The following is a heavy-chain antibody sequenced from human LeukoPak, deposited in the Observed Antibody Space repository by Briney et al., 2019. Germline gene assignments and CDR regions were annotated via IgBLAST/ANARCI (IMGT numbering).Heavy chain of an antibody. J-gene: IGHJ4*02. CDR3: LAYYDSSGYYYFDY. V-gene: IGHV1-18*01. D-gene: IGHD3-22*01. CDR2: ISAYNGNT. Sequence: GASVKVSCKASGYTFTSYGISWVRQAPGQGLEWMGWISAYNGNTNYAQKLQGRVTMTTDTSTSTAYMELRSLRSDDTAVYYCLAYYDSSGYYYFDYWGQGTLVTVSS. CDR1: GYTFTSYG.